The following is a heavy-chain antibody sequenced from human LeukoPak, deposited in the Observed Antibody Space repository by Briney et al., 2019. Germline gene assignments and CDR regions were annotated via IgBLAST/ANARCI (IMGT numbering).Heavy chain of an antibody. D-gene: IGHD2-2*01. Sequence: GGSLRLSCAASGFTFSSYAMPWVRQAPGKGLEWVAVISYDGSNKYYADSVKGRFTISRDNSKNTLYLQMNSLRAEDTAVYYCARDNCSSTSCSSPNWFDPWGQGTLVTVSS. CDR3: ARDNCSSTSCSSPNWFDP. V-gene: IGHV3-30-3*01. CDR1: GFTFSSYA. CDR2: ISYDGSNK. J-gene: IGHJ5*02.